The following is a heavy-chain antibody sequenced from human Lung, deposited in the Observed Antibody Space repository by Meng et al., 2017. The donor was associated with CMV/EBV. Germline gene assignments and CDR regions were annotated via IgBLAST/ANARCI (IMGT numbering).Heavy chain of an antibody. CDR2: ISWDGGST. V-gene: IGHV3-43D*03. J-gene: IGHJ6*02. D-gene: IGHD6-19*01. Sequence: SCAASGFTFDDYAMHWVRQAPGKGLEWVSLISWDGGSTYYADSVKGRFTISRDNSKNSLYLQMNSLRAEDTALYYCAKGLRYYYGMDVWGQGTTVNGAS. CDR3: AKGLRYYYGMDV. CDR1: GFTFDDYA.